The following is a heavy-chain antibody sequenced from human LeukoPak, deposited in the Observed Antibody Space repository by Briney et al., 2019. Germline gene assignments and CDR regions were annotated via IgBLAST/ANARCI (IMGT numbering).Heavy chain of an antibody. CDR3: ARLFSSSSKDGYFDY. D-gene: IGHD6-13*01. CDR1: GGSISSYY. Sequence: PSETLSLTCTVSGGSISSYYWSWIRQPPGKGLEWIGYIYYSGSTNYNPSLKSRVTISVDTSKNQFSLKLSSVTAADTAVYYCARLFSSSSKDGYFDYWGQGALVTVSS. CDR2: IYYSGST. V-gene: IGHV4-59*08. J-gene: IGHJ4*02.